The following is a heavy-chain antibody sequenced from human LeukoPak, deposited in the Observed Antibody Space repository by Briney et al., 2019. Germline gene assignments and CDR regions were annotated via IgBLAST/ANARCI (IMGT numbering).Heavy chain of an antibody. Sequence: GGSLRLSCAASGFTFSNYAVSWVRQAPGKGLEWVSAISGSGDSPYYADSVKGRFTISRDNSKNTVYLQMNSLRAGDTAVYYCAKDPRMITSGGVIDKNEQEIWGQGTLVTVSS. J-gene: IGHJ4*02. CDR2: ISGSGDSP. D-gene: IGHD3-16*02. V-gene: IGHV3-23*01. CDR3: AKDPRMITSGGVIDKNEQEI. CDR1: GFTFSNYA.